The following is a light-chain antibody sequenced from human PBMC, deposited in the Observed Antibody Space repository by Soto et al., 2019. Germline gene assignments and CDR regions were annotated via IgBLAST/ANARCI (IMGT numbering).Light chain of an antibody. J-gene: IGKJ4*01. CDR1: QGVSTW. V-gene: IGKV1D-12*01. CDR2: TAS. CDR3: QQTTTFPRA. Sequence: DIQMTQSPSSVSASVGDRVTITCRASQGVSTWLAWYQQKPGKAPNLLIYTASSLQSGVPSRFSGSGSGTDFTLTISSLQPEDVATYYCQQTTTFPRAFGGGTKVEI.